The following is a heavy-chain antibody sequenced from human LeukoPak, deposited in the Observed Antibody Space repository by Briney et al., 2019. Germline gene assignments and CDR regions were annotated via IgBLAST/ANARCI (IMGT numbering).Heavy chain of an antibody. D-gene: IGHD3-10*01. J-gene: IGHJ4*02. CDR3: ARNSPLGGSGNYGDY. CDR2: ISSGSSYI. CDR1: GFTFNTYN. V-gene: IGHV3-21*01. Sequence: PGGSLRLSCAASGFTFNTYNMNWVRQAPGRGLEWVSSISSGSSYIYYADSVKGRFTISRDNAKNSLYLQMNSLRAEDTAVYYCARNSPLGGSGNYGDYWGQGALVTVSS.